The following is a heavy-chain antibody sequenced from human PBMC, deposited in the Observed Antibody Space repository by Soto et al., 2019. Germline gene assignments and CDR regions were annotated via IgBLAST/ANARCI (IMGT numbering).Heavy chain of an antibody. J-gene: IGHJ5*02. CDR2: VSPKSGGT. CDR1: GYNFSDYY. Sequence: QVQLVQSAAEVKKPGASVKVSCKASGYNFSDYYIHWVRQAPGQGLEWLGWVSPKSGGTNYAQKFKGRVTMTRDTSSNTVYMDLSGLKSDDTAVFYCAREISDGGTLNWFDPWGQGTLVTVSS. D-gene: IGHD2-8*02. CDR3: AREISDGGTLNWFDP. V-gene: IGHV1-2*02.